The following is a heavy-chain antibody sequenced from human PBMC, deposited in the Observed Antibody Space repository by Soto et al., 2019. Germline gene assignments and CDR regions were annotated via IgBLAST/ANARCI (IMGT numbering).Heavy chain of an antibody. CDR3: AKLRVGPFYFDY. Sequence: HPGGSLRLSCAASGFTFSSYAMSWVRQAPGKGLEWVSAISGSGGSTYYADSVKGRFTISRDNSKNTLYLQMNSLRAEDTAVYYCAKLRVGPFYFDYWGQGTLVTVSS. D-gene: IGHD1-26*01. CDR2: ISGSGGST. J-gene: IGHJ4*02. V-gene: IGHV3-23*01. CDR1: GFTFSSYA.